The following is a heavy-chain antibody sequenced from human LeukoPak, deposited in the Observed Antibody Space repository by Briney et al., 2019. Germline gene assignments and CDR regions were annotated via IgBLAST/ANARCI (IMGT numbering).Heavy chain of an antibody. V-gene: IGHV4-34*01. Sequence: SETLSLTCAVYGGSFSGYYWSWIRQPPGKGLEWIGEINHSGSTNYNPSLKSRVSISVDSSKNQFSLKVSSVTAADTAVYYCARGSDTAAGLYWGQGTLVTVTS. D-gene: IGHD6-13*01. CDR1: GGSFSGYY. CDR2: INHSGST. J-gene: IGHJ4*02. CDR3: ARGSDTAAGLY.